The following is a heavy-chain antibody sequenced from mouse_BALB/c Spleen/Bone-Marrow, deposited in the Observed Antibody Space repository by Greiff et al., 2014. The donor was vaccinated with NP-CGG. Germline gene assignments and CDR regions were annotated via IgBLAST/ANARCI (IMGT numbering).Heavy chain of an antibody. D-gene: IGHD3-3*01. V-gene: IGHV3-1*02. CDR3: ARGGTRETCFDY. CDR2: IPSSGST. J-gene: IGHJ2*01. Sequence: DVHLVESGPDLVKPSQSLSLTCTAPGYSITSGYSWHWIRQFPGNKLEWMGYIPSSGSTNYNPSLNSRISITRDTSKNQFFLQLNSVTTEDTATYYCARGGTRETCFDYWGQGTTLTVSA. CDR1: GYSITSGYS.